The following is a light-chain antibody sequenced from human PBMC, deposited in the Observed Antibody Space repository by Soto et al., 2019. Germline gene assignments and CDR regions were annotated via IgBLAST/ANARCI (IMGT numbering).Light chain of an antibody. CDR2: ITS. CDR3: QQSYTMPST. V-gene: IGKV1-39*01. CDR1: QRFSSY. J-gene: IGKJ2*01. Sequence: DIQMTQSPSYLSASVGDRVTITCRASQRFSSYLNWYQQKPGQAPKLLIYITSTLQSGVPSRFSGSGSGTDFTLTISNLQPEDVATYYCQQSYTMPSTFGQGTKLEIK.